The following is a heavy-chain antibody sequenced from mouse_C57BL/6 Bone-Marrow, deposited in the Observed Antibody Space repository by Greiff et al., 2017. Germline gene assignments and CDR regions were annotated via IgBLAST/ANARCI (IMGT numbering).Heavy chain of an antibody. J-gene: IGHJ1*03. Sequence: EVQWVESGGGLVQSGRSLRLSCATSGFTFSDFYMEWVRQAPGKGLEWIAASRNKANDYTTEYSASVKGRFIVSRDTSQSILYLQMNALRAEDTAIYYCARDDGWYFDVWGTGTTVTVSS. CDR2: SRNKANDYTT. V-gene: IGHV7-1*01. CDR1: GFTFSDFY. CDR3: ARDDGWYFDV.